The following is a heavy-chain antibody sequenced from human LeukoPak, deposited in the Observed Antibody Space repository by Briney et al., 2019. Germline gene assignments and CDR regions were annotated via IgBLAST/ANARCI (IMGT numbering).Heavy chain of an antibody. D-gene: IGHD2-15*01. J-gene: IGHJ6*03. V-gene: IGHV1-2*02. CDR1: GYTFTSYA. CDR2: INPNNGGT. CDR3: ARGLSGPYYYYYMDV. Sequence: ASVKVSCKASGYTFTSYAMHWVRQAPGQGLEWMGWINPNNGGTNYAQKFQGRVTMTRDTSISTAYMELSRLRSDDTAVYYCARGLSGPYYYYYMDVWGKGTTVTVSS.